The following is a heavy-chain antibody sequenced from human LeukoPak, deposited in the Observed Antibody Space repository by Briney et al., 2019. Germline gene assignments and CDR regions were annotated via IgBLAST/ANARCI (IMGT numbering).Heavy chain of an antibody. D-gene: IGHD6-13*01. CDR2: IYYTGST. CDR3: ARHVPLSWQQLVQSHYYYGMDV. J-gene: IGHJ6*02. V-gene: IGHV4-39*01. CDR1: GGSISSISYY. Sequence: SETLSLTCTISGGSISSISYYWGWIRQPPGKGLEWIGSIYYTGSTYYNPSLKSRVTVSVDTSKNQFSLNLSSVTAADTAVYYCARHVPLSWQQLVQSHYYYGMDVWGQGTTVTVSS.